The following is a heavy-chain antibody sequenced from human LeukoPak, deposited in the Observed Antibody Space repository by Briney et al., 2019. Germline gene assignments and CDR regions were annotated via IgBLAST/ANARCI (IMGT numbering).Heavy chain of an antibody. CDR3: AKAYGYSSSWTSNYYFYGLDV. Sequence: PGGSLRLSCAASGFTFRSYGMHWVRQAPGEGLEWVAVIWYDGSNKNYADSVKGRFTISRDNSKNTLYLQMNSLRAEDTAVYYCAKAYGYSSSWTSNYYFYGLDVWDQGTTVTVSS. CDR2: IWYDGSNK. J-gene: IGHJ6*02. CDR1: GFTFRSYG. V-gene: IGHV3-33*06. D-gene: IGHD6-13*01.